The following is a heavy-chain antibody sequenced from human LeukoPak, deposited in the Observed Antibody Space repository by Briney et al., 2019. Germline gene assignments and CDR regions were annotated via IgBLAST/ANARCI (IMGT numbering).Heavy chain of an antibody. V-gene: IGHV3-23*01. CDR1: GFTSSSYA. J-gene: IGHJ5*02. CDR3: AKAHSGYCSSTSCLHWFDP. D-gene: IGHD2-2*01. Sequence: GGSLRLSCAASGFTSSSYAMSWVRQAPGKGLEWVSAISGSGGSTYYADSVKGRFTISRDNSKNTLYLQMNSLRAEDTAVYYCAKAHSGYCSSTSCLHWFDPWGQGTLVTVSS. CDR2: ISGSGGST.